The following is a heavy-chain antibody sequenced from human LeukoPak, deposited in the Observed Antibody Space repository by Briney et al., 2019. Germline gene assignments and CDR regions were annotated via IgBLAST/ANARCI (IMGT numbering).Heavy chain of an antibody. Sequence: GGSLRLSCAASGFTFSSYSMNWVRQAPGKGLEGGSYISSSSSTIYYADSVKGRFTISRDNAKNSLYLQMNSLRAEDTAVYYCARAYYYGSGSYDYWGQGTLVTVSS. CDR1: GFTFSSYS. D-gene: IGHD3-10*01. CDR3: ARAYYYGSGSYDY. CDR2: ISSSSSTI. V-gene: IGHV3-48*04. J-gene: IGHJ4*02.